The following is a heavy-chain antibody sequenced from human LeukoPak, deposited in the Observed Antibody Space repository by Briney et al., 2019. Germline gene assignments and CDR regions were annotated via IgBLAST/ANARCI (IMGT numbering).Heavy chain of an antibody. J-gene: IGHJ4*02. V-gene: IGHV3-33*01. CDR3: ARVSYGSSWSDY. CDR2: TWSGGSKE. Sequence: TGGSLRLSCAASGFIFSNFGLHWVRQAPGKGLEWVALTWSGGSKEYYADSVQGRFTISRDNAKNSLYLQMNSLTDEDTAVYYCARVSYGSSWSDYWGQGTLVTVSS. D-gene: IGHD6-13*01. CDR1: GFIFSNFG.